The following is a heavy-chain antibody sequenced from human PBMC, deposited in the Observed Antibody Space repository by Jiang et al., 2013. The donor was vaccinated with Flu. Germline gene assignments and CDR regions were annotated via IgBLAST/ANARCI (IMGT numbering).Heavy chain of an antibody. Sequence: KPTQTLTLTCTFSGFSLSTSGMRVSWIRQPPGKALEWLARIDWDDDKFYSTSLKTRLTISKDTSKNQVVLTMTNMDPVDTATYYCARELRGSYYYGMDVWGQGTTVTVSS. CDR1: GFSLSTSGMR. J-gene: IGHJ6*02. CDR3: ARELRGSYYYGMDV. CDR2: IDWDDDK. V-gene: IGHV2-70*04. D-gene: IGHD1-26*01.